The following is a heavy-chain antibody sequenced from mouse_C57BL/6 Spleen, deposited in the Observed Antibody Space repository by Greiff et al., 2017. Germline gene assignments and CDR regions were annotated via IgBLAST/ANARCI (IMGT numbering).Heavy chain of an antibody. J-gene: IGHJ2*01. CDR2: IAPNSGGT. Sequence: QVQLKQPGAELVKPGASVKLSCKASGYTFTSYWMHWVKQRPGRGLEWIGRIAPNSGGTKYNEKFKSKATLTVDKPSSTAYMQLSSLTSEDSAVCYCARNWDDYFDYWGQGTTLTVSS. CDR3: ARNWDDYFDY. CDR1: GYTFTSYW. V-gene: IGHV1-72*01. D-gene: IGHD4-1*01.